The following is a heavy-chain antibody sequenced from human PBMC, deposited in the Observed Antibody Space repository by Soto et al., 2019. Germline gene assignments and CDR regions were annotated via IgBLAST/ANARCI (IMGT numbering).Heavy chain of an antibody. Sequence: QVQLVQSGAEVKKPGSSVKVSCKASGGTFSSYAISWVRQAPGQGLEWMGGIIPIFGTANYAQKFQGRVTITADESTSTAYMELSSLRSEDTGVYFCARHGDPGGYYYYGMDVWGQGTTVTVSS. CDR1: GGTFSSYA. V-gene: IGHV1-69*12. D-gene: IGHD4-17*01. J-gene: IGHJ6*02. CDR2: IIPIFGTA. CDR3: ARHGDPGGYYYYGMDV.